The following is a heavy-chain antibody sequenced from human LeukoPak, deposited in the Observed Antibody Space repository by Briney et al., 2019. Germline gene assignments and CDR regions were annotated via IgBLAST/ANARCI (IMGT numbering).Heavy chain of an antibody. J-gene: IGHJ6*03. CDR2: ITSSSSYI. CDR3: ARDPYSGSYVDYYYYYYMDV. CDR1: GFTFSNYN. Sequence: PGGSLRLSCAASGFTFSNYNMNWVRQAPGKGLEWVSSITSSSSYIYYADSVKGRFTISRDNAKNSLYLHINSLRAEDTAVYYCARDPYSGSYVDYYYYYYMDVWGKGTTVTISS. V-gene: IGHV3-21*01. D-gene: IGHD1-26*01.